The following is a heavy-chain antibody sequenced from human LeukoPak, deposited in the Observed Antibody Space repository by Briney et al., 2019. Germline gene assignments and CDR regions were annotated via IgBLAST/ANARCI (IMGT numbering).Heavy chain of an antibody. CDR3: ARENTLVRGVINPLDY. J-gene: IGHJ4*02. Sequence: SQTLSLTCAISGDSVSSNSAAWNWIRQSPSRGLEWLGRTYYRSKWYNDYAVSVKSRITINPDTSKNQFSLQLNSVTPEDTAVYYCARENTLVRGVINPLDYWGQGTLVTVSP. D-gene: IGHD3-10*01. V-gene: IGHV6-1*01. CDR1: GDSVSSNSAA. CDR2: TYYRSKWYN.